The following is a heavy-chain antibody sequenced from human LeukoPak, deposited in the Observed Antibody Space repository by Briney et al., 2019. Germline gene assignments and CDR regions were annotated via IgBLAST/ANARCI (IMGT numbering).Heavy chain of an antibody. V-gene: IGHV4-39*01. J-gene: IGHJ4*02. D-gene: IGHD3-22*01. CDR1: GDSISTSSYY. CDR2: LNYGGST. CDR3: ARHAYYYEGSGYFYPFHY. Sequence: SETLSLTCTVSGDSISTSSYYWGWIRQPPGKELEWIGTLNYGGSTYYNPSLKTRVTISVDTSKNQFSLRLHSVTAADTDVYYCARHAYYYEGSGYFYPFHYWGQGTLLTVSS.